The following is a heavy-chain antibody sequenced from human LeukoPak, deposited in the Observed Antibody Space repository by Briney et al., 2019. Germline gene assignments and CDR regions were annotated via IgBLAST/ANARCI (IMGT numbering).Heavy chain of an antibody. Sequence: PGGSLRLSCAASGFTFRSCELSWVRQAPAKGLEWVSYISSSGSIIYYADSVKGRFTISRDSAKNSLYLQMNSLRAEDTALYYCARGEVAGDFDYWGQGTLVTVSS. D-gene: IGHD6-19*01. CDR3: ARGEVAGDFDY. CDR1: GFTFRSCE. J-gene: IGHJ4*02. CDR2: ISSSGSII. V-gene: IGHV3-48*03.